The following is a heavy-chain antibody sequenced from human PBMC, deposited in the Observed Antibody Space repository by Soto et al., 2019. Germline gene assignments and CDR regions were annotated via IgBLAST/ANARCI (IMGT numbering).Heavy chain of an antibody. D-gene: IGHD3-10*01. J-gene: IGHJ6*02. CDR3: ATDLRGSGKLYYYYGMDV. V-gene: IGHV1-24*01. Sequence: ASVKVSCKVSGYTLTELSMHWVRQAPGKGLEWMGGFDPEDGETIYAQKFQGRVTMTEDTSTDTAYMELSSLRSEDTAVYYCATDLRGSGKLYYYYGMDVWGRGTTVTVSS. CDR1: GYTLTELS. CDR2: FDPEDGET.